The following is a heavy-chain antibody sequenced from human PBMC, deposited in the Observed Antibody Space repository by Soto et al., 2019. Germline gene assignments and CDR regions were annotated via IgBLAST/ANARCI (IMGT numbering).Heavy chain of an antibody. CDR3: ARGDRGGFDL. Sequence: PGGSLRLSCAAAGFTFSSNDMNWVRQAPGKGLEWVSYISSSSSPIYYADSVKGRFTISRDNARNTVSLQMSSLRAEDTAIYYCARGDRGGFDLWGHGTVVTVSS. V-gene: IGHV3-48*03. D-gene: IGHD3-10*01. CDR1: GFTFSSND. J-gene: IGHJ3*01. CDR2: ISSSSSPI.